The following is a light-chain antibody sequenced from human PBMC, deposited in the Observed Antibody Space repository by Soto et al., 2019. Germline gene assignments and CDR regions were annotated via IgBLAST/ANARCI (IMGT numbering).Light chain of an antibody. J-gene: IGKJ2*02. V-gene: IGKV3-11*01. CDR2: EAS. Sequence: EVVLTQYPATLSLSPGERATLSCRASQSVSNSLAWYQQRPGQAPRLLIYEASKRATGIPASFSGSGSGTDFTLTISSLESEDFAVYDCQQRSTWPWTFGQGTNLEI. CDR1: QSVSNS. CDR3: QQRSTWPWT.